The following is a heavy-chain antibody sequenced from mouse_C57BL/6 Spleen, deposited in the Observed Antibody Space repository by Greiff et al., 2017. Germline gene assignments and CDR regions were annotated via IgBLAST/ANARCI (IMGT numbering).Heavy chain of an antibody. CDR1: GFNIKDYY. D-gene: IGHD2-4*01. CDR3: ARGYDYGGYYYAMDY. J-gene: IGHJ4*01. Sequence: EVQRVESGAELVKPGASVKLSCTASGFNIKDYYMHWVKQRTEQGLEWIGRIDPEDGETKYAPKFQGKATITADTASNTAYLQLSSLTSEDTAVYYCARGYDYGGYYYAMDYWGQGTSVTVSS. CDR2: IDPEDGET. V-gene: IGHV14-2*01.